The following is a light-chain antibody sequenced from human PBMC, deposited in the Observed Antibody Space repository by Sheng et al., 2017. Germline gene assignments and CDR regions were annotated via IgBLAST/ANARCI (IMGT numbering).Light chain of an antibody. CDR1: NIGSRS. J-gene: IGLJ3*02. V-gene: IGLV3-21*04. CDR3: QVWDGSSYHWV. CDR2: YDS. Sequence: SSELTQPPSVSVAPGETARIPCGGNNIGSRSVHWYQQRPGQAPVLVIHYDSGRPSGIPERFSGSTSGNTATLTISRVETGDEADYYCQVWDGSSYHWVFGGGTKLTVL.